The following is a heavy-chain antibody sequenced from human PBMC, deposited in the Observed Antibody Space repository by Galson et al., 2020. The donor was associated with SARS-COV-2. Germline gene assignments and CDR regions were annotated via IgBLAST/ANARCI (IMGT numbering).Heavy chain of an antibody. Sequence: ASVKVSCKASGYTFTGYYMHWVRQAPGQGLEWMGWINPNSGGTNYEHKFQDRVTMTRDTSISTAYMELSRLKSDDTAVYYCARGAGSRAYYYYGMDVWGQGTTVTVSS. J-gene: IGHJ6*02. CDR2: INPNSGGT. CDR1: GYTFTGYY. V-gene: IGHV1-2*02. CDR3: ARGAGSRAYYYYGMDV. D-gene: IGHD2-15*01.